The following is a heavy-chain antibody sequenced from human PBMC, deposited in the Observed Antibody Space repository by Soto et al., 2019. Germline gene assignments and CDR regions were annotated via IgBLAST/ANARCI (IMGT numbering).Heavy chain of an antibody. J-gene: IGHJ5*02. Sequence: LVQSGAEVTKSGASVKVSCKTSGYTFAEFYVHWVRQVPGQGLEWMGWINPNTGGTHYAVKFKDRVTMTRDTSIRTAYMELARLRSDDTATYYCARDGNYYTSGEGHWFDPWGQGTLITVSP. CDR3: ARDGNYYTSGEGHWFDP. CDR1: GYTFAEFY. CDR2: INPNTGGT. D-gene: IGHD2-15*01. V-gene: IGHV1-2*02.